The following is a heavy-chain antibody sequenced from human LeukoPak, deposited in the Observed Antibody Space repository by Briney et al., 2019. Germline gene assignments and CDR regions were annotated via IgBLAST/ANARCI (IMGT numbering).Heavy chain of an antibody. D-gene: IGHD3-22*01. CDR3: ARSIPRYDGSAYYPDY. V-gene: IGHV3-33*01. Sequence: GGSLRLSCAASGFTFSGYGMHWVRQAPGKGLEWVAVIWYDGSNDDYADSVKGRFTVSRDNSKSTLYLQMNSLRAEDTAIYYCARSIPRYDGSAYYPDYWGQGTLVTVSS. J-gene: IGHJ4*02. CDR2: IWYDGSND. CDR1: GFTFSGYG.